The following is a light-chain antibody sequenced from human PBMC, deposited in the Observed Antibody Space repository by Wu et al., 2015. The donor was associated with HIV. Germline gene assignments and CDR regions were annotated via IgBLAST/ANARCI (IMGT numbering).Light chain of an antibody. V-gene: IGKV1D-13*01. CDR2: DAS. Sequence: IQLTQSPSSLSASVGDSVTITCRASQGISSSLAWYQQRPGKAPKLLIYDASTLESGVPSRFSGSGSGTDFTLTISSLQPEDFATYYCQQLIILRHFVGGTEVGDQT. CDR1: QGISSS. CDR3: QQLIILRH. J-gene: IGKJ4*01.